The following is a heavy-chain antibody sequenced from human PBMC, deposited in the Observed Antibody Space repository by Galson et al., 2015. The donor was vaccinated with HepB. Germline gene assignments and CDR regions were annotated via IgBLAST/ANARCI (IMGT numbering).Heavy chain of an antibody. J-gene: IGHJ3*02. Sequence: SLRLSCAASGFTFSSYWMSWVRQAPGKGLEWVANIKQDGSEKYYVDSVKGRFTISRDNAKNSLYLQMNSLRAEDTAVYYCARWRQWLDHDAFDIWGQGTMVTVSS. CDR3: ARWRQWLDHDAFDI. V-gene: IGHV3-7*01. D-gene: IGHD6-19*01. CDR1: GFTFSSYW. CDR2: IKQDGSEK.